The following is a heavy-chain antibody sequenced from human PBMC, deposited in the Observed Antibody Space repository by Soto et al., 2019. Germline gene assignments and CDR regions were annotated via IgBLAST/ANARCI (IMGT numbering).Heavy chain of an antibody. D-gene: IGHD1-26*01. CDR2: INPNRGGT. CDR1: GYTFTSYD. V-gene: IGHV1-2*02. CDR3: ARGPVYSGSLAHY. Sequence: ASVKVSCKASGYTFTSYDINWVRQAPGQGLEWMGWINPNRGGTNYAQKFQGRVTMTRYTSLSTAYIERSRLRSDATAVYFCARGPVYSGSLAHYGAQGTLVPVSS. J-gene: IGHJ4*02.